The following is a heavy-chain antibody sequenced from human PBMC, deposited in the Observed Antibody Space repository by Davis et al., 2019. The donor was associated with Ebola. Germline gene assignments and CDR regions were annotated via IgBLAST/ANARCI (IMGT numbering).Heavy chain of an antibody. J-gene: IGHJ4*02. CDR2: ISGSGGST. V-gene: IGHV3-23*01. D-gene: IGHD3-16*02. CDR3: AKDGYYDYVWGSYRFDY. Sequence: GGFLRLSCAASGFTFSNYAMSWVRQAPGKGLEWVSTISGSGGSTYYADSVKGRFTISRDNSKNTLYLQMNSLGADDTAVYYSAKDGYYDYVWGSYRFDYWGQGTLVTVSS. CDR1: GFTFSNYA.